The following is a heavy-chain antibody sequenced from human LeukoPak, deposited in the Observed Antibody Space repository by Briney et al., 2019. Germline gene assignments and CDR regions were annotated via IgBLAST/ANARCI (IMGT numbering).Heavy chain of an antibody. CDR1: GFTFSSYG. V-gene: IGHV3-33*06. CDR3: AKDYTGDYGY. CDR2: IWYDGSNK. Sequence: GGSLGLSCAASGFTFSSYGMHWVRLAPGKGLEWVAVIWYDGSNKYYADSVKGRFTISRDNSKNTLYLQMNSLRAEDTAVYYCAKDYTGDYGYWGQGTLVTVSS. J-gene: IGHJ4*02. D-gene: IGHD7-27*01.